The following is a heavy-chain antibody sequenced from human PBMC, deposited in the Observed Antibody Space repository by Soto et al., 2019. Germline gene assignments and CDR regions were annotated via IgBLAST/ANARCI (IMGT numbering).Heavy chain of an antibody. Sequence: PGWALRLASESSVFLFTNYFMMWVRQAPGKGLEGVSNIKQDGSAEYYLDSVKGRFAISRDNTKISLFLQMNSLRAEGTAVYYCERDVRGVESPDSWFAPWGQGTLVTVS. J-gene: IGHJ5*02. D-gene: IGHD3-3*01. CDR1: VFLFTNYF. V-gene: IGHV3-7*01. CDR3: ERDVRGVESPDSWFAP. CDR2: IKQDGSAE.